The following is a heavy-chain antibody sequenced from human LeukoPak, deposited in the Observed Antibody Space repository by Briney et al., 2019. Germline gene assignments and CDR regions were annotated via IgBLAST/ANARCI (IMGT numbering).Heavy chain of an antibody. J-gene: IGHJ4*02. Sequence: GESLKISCKGSGYSFISYWIGWVHQMPGKGLEWMGIIYPGDSDTRYSPSFQGQVTMSADKSISTAYLQWNSLKASDTAMYYCAGYVDTSMGSLVYWGQGTLVTVSS. CDR1: GYSFISYW. CDR2: IYPGDSDT. CDR3: AGYVDTSMGSLVY. D-gene: IGHD5-18*01. V-gene: IGHV5-51*07.